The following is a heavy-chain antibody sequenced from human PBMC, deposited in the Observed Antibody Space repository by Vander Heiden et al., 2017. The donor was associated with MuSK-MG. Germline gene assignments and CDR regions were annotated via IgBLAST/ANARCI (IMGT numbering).Heavy chain of an antibody. V-gene: IGHV3-30*02. CDR3: ATNLKGRPSAPDY. J-gene: IGHJ4*02. Sequence: QVQLVESGGGVVQPGGSLSLSCVASGLSFSTYAMHWVRQTPGKGLEWLAYIRYDGSDKYYAESVKGRFTISRDNSKNTVYLQMNSLRTEDTAVYYCATNLKGRPSAPDYWGQGTLVTVSS. CDR1: GLSFSTYA. CDR2: IRYDGSDK.